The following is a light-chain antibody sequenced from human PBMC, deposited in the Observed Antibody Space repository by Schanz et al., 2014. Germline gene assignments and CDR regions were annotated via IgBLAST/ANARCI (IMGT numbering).Light chain of an antibody. Sequence: QSVLTQPPSVSAAPGQKVTISCSGSSSNIGNNYISWYQQLPGTAPKLLIYDNSKRPSGIPDRFSGSKSGTSATLGITGLQTGDEAHYYCGTWHTSLSAVFGGGTKLTVL. CDR2: DNS. CDR3: GTWHTSLSAV. CDR1: SSNIGNNY. J-gene: IGLJ2*01. V-gene: IGLV1-51*01.